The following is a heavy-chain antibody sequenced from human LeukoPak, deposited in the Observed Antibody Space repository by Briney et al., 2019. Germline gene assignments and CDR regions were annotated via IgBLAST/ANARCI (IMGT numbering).Heavy chain of an antibody. J-gene: IGHJ5*02. D-gene: IGHD3-10*01. CDR2: ISGSGGGT. Sequence: GGSLRLSCAASGIIFSNYCMHWVREAPGEGVGWVSAISGSGGGTYYADSAKGGFTIYRDNSKNTQYLQMNSLRAEDTAVYYCAKDPPTSVLLWFGEFFDPWGQGTLVTVSS. CDR1: GIIFSNYC. V-gene: IGHV3-23*01. CDR3: AKDPPTSVLLWFGEFFDP.